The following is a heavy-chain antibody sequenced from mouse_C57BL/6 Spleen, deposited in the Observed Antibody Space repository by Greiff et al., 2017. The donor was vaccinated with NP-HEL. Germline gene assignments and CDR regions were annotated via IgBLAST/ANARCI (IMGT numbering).Heavy chain of an antibody. V-gene: IGHV1-7*01. CDR1: GYTFTSYW. J-gene: IGHJ3*01. D-gene: IGHD2-3*01. Sequence: VQLQQSGAELAKPGASVKLSCKASGYTFTSYWMHWVKQRPGQGLEWIGYINPSSGYTKYNQKFKDKATLTADKSSSTAYMQLSSLTYEDTAVYYCARGYDGYPAWLAYWGQGTLVTVSA. CDR2: INPSSGYT. CDR3: ARGYDGYPAWLAY.